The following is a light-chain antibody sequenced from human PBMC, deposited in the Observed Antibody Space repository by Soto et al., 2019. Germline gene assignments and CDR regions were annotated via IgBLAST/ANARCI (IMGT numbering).Light chain of an antibody. Sequence: QSVLTQPPSVSGAPGQRVTISCTGSSSNIGAIYDVQWYQQLPGAAPKLLIYGNTNRPSGVPDRFSGSKSGNTASLTISGLQAADEADYYCSLYTSENTYVFGTGTKLTVL. CDR2: GNT. J-gene: IGLJ1*01. CDR1: SSNIGAIYD. V-gene: IGLV1-40*01. CDR3: SLYTSENTYV.